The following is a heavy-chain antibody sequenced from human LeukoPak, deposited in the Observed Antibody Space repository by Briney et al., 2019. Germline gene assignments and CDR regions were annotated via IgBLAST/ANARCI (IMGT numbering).Heavy chain of an antibody. V-gene: IGHV3-7*01. D-gene: IGHD6-13*01. J-gene: IGHJ3*02. CDR2: IKQDGSEK. CDR1: GFTFSSYG. CDR3: ARDRSSWYAGAFDI. Sequence: GRSLRLSCAASGFTFSSYGMHWVRQAPGKGLEWVANIKQDGSEKYYVDSVKGRFTISRDNAKNSLYLQMNSLRAEDTAVYYCARDRSSWYAGAFDIWGQGTMVTVSS.